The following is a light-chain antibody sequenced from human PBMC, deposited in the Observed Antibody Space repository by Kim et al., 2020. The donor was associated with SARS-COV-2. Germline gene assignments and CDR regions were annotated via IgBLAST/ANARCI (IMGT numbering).Light chain of an antibody. J-gene: IGKJ2*01. CDR3: QQRSNWPYT. CDR1: QSVSSY. CDR2: DAS. Sequence: EIVLTQSPATLSLSPGARATLSCRASQSVSSYLAWYQQKPGQAPRLLIYDASNRATGIPARFSGSGSGTDFTLTISSREPEDFAVYYCQQRSNWPYTFGQGTKLEI. V-gene: IGKV3-11*01.